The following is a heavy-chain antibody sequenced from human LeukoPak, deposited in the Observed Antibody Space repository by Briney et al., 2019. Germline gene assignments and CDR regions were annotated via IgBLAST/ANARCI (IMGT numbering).Heavy chain of an antibody. Sequence: SETLSLTCTVSGGSISSYYWSWIRQPPGKGLEWIGYIYYSGSTNYNPSLKSRVTISVDTSKNQFSLKLSSVTAADTAVYYCAREGDEIPAAGLFPYWGQGTLVTVSS. CDR3: AREGDEIPAAGLFPY. J-gene: IGHJ4*02. D-gene: IGHD6-13*01. CDR2: IYYSGST. CDR1: GGSISSYY. V-gene: IGHV4-59*01.